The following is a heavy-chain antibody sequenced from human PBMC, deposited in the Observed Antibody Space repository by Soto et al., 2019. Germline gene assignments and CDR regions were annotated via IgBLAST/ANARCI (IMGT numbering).Heavy chain of an antibody. CDR2: IHSSGST. CDR3: ARGQRRSFYFSSPMDV. J-gene: IGHJ6*04. CDR1: DGSINNSGYY. Sequence: PSETLSLTCTVSDGSINNSGYYWSWIRQPPGKGLEWIGYIHSSGSTYHNPSLKSRVTISLDMSKNQFSLNLSSVTAADTAMYYCARGQRRSFYFSSPMDVWCEAPKVSVSS. D-gene: IGHD1-26*01. V-gene: IGHV4-30-4*01.